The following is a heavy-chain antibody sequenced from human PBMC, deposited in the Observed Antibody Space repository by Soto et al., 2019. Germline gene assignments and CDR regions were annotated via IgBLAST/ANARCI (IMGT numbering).Heavy chain of an antibody. CDR1: GFTFISYA. CDR3: AKVHMALGYYYDSSGYPQDY. CDR2: ISGSGGST. J-gene: IGHJ4*02. V-gene: IGHV3-23*01. D-gene: IGHD3-22*01. Sequence: PGGSLRLSCAASGFTFISYAMSWVRQAPGKGLEWVSAISGSGGSTYYADSVKGRFTISRDNSKNTLYLQMNSLRAEDTAVYYCAKVHMALGYYYDSSGYPQDYWGRGTLVTVSS.